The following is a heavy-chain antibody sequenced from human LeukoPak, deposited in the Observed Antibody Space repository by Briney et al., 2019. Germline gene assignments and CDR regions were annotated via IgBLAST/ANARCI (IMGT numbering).Heavy chain of an antibody. CDR1: GDSVSSNSAA. CDR2: TYYRSKWYT. V-gene: IGHV6-1*01. Sequence: SQTLSLTCAISGDSVSSNSAAWNWIRQSPSRGLEWLGRTYYRSKWYTDYAISVKSRITINPDTSKNQFSLQLNSVTPEDTAVYYCARDLDYSSSWYHSGSFDYWGQGTLVTVSS. CDR3: ARDLDYSSSWYHSGSFDY. D-gene: IGHD6-13*01. J-gene: IGHJ4*02.